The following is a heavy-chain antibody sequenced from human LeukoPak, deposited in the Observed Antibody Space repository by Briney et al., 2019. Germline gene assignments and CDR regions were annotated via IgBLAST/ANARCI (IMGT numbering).Heavy chain of an antibody. CDR2: IYHSGST. CDR1: GGSISSGGYS. Sequence: PSQTLSLTCAVSGGSISSGGYSWSWIRQPPGKGLEWIGYIYHSGSTYYNPSLKSRVTISVDRSKNQFSLKLSSVTAADTAVYYCARGEGYCSGGSCYYYYGMDVWGQGPRSPSP. CDR3: ARGEGYCSGGSCYYYYGMDV. V-gene: IGHV4-30-2*01. J-gene: IGHJ6*02. D-gene: IGHD2-15*01.